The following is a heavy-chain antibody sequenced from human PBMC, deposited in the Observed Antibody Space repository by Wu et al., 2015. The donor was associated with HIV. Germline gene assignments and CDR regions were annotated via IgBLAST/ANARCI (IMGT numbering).Heavy chain of an antibody. CDR3: ARDWGYSSSFNYYMDV. V-gene: IGHV1-2*02. D-gene: IGHD6-13*01. CDR1: GYTFTGYY. J-gene: IGHJ6*03. CDR2: INPNSGGT. Sequence: QVQLVQSGAEVKKPGASVKVSCKASGYTFTGYYMHWVRQAPGQGLEWMGWINPNSGGTNYAQKFQGRVTMTRDTSISTAYMELSRLRSDDTAVYYSARDWGYSSSFNYYMDVWGKGTTVTVSS.